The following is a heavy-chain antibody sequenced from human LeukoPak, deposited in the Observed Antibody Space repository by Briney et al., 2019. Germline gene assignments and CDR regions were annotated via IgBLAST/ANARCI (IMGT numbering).Heavy chain of an antibody. V-gene: IGHV4-34*01. J-gene: IGHJ4*02. CDR3: ARGRQIDYCDY. Sequence: SETLSLTLAVYGGSFSCYYWGWSRPPPGKGVEGIGSIYYSGSTYYNPSLKSRVTISVHTSKHQFSLKLSSVTAADTAVYYCARGRQIDYCDYWGQGTLVTVSS. CDR2: IYYSGST. CDR1: GGSFSCYY.